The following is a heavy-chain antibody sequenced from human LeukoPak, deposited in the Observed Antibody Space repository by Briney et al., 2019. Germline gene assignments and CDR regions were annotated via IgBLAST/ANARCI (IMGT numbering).Heavy chain of an antibody. CDR1: GFTFSNYA. Sequence: PGGSLRLSCAVSGFTFSNYAMNWVRQAPGKGLEWVSTISGSGGSTYYADSVKGRFTISRDNSKNIVFLQMNDLRTEDTAFYYCTRDSANYHFAYWGQGALVTVSS. CDR3: TRDSANYHFAY. CDR2: ISGSGGST. V-gene: IGHV3-23*01. D-gene: IGHD4/OR15-4a*01. J-gene: IGHJ4*02.